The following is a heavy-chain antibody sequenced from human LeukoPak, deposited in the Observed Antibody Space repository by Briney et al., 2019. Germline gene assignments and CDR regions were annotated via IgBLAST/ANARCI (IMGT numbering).Heavy chain of an antibody. CDR2: ISWDGGTR. V-gene: IGHV3-43*01. J-gene: IGHJ4*02. Sequence: GGSLRLSCAASGFTFDDYTMHWVRQAPGKGLEWVPLISWDGGTRYYADSVKGRFTISRDNARNSLYLQMNSLRAEDTAFYYCAKDKDHRLDYSDYWGQGTLVTVSS. CDR1: GFTFDDYT. D-gene: IGHD1-14*01. CDR3: AKDKDHRLDYSDY.